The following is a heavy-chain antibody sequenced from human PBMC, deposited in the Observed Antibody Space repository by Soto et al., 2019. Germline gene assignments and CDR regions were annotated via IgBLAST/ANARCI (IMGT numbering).Heavy chain of an antibody. Sequence: QTVALNFDTSGGTLNSDSATRSWIMKSPSRGLEWLGRTQYRSRWYNDYAPSVKSRITINPDTSKNHSSHQLSSVTAEDTAVYYCARERGFLSQAFDIWGRGTVFTI. D-gene: IGHD3-10*01. J-gene: IGHJ3*02. CDR2: TQYRSRWYN. CDR3: ARERGFLSQAFDI. V-gene: IGHV6-1*01. CDR1: GGTLNSDSAT.